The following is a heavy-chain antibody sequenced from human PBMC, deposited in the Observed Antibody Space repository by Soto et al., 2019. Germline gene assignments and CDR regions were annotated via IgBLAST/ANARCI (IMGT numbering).Heavy chain of an antibody. J-gene: IGHJ4*02. D-gene: IGHD6-19*01. Sequence: QGQLVQSGAEVKKPGASVKVSCKASGYTFTSNDINWVRQATGQGLEWMGWMNPNSCHTGYAQKFQVRVTMTRNTSISTAYMELISLRYEDTGGYYCARVGGWDDFDCWGQGTLGTVSS. V-gene: IGHV1-8*01. CDR3: ARVGGWDDFDC. CDR1: GYTFTSND. CDR2: MNPNSCHT.